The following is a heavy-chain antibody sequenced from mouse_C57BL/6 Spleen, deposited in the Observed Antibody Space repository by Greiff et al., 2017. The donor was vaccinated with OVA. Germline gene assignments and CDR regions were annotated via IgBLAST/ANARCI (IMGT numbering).Heavy chain of an antibody. CDR2: IDPEDGET. D-gene: IGHD1-1*01. CDR1: GFNIKDYY. V-gene: IGHV14-2*01. CDR3: ARNPLGSSSWFAY. J-gene: IGHJ3*01. Sequence: VQLKESGAELVKPGASVKLSCTASGFNIKDYYMHWVKQRTEQGLEWIGRIDPEDGETKYAPKFQGKATITADTSSNTAYLQLSSLTSEDTAVYYCARNPLGSSSWFAYWGQGTLVTVSA.